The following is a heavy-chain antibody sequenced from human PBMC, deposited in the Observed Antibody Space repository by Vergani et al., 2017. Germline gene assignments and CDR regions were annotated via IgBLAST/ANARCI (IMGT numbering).Heavy chain of an antibody. CDR2: ICSSSSTI. CDR3: ARDAEFVYDSSGYYQTEYFDL. J-gene: IGHJ2*01. CDR1: GFTFSSYS. D-gene: IGHD3-22*01. Sequence: EVQLVESGGGLVQPGGSLRLSCAASGFTFSSYSMNWVRQAPGKGLEWVSYICSSSSTIYYADSVKGRFTISRDNAKNSLYLQMNSLRAEDTAVYYCARDAEFVYDSSGYYQTEYFDLWGRGTLVTVSS. V-gene: IGHV3-48*01.